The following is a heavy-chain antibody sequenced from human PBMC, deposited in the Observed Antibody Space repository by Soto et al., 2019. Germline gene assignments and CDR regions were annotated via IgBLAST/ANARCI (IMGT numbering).Heavy chain of an antibody. CDR3: ARGPMIVVVRKDNWFDS. V-gene: IGHV4-30-2*01. Sequence: SETLSLTCAVSGGSISSGGYSWSWIRQPPGKGLEWIGYIYHSGSTYYNPSLKSRVTISVDRSKNQFSLKLSSVTAADTAVYYCARGPMIVVVRKDNWFDSWGQGTLVTVSS. CDR2: IYHSGST. J-gene: IGHJ5*01. CDR1: GGSISSGGYS. D-gene: IGHD3-22*01.